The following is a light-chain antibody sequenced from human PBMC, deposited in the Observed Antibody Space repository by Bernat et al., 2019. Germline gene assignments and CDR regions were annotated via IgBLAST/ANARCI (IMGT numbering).Light chain of an antibody. CDR3: QTWDSKTYV. CDR2: QDK. J-gene: IGLJ1*01. V-gene: IGLV3-1*01. CDR1: NFENKY. Sequence: SFVLTQPPSVSVSPGQTATIACSGTNFENKYVCWYQQKTGQAPFLIIYQDKRRPSGIPERFSGSSSGNTATLTIGGTQPVDEADYYCQTWDSKTYVFGTGTKVSVL.